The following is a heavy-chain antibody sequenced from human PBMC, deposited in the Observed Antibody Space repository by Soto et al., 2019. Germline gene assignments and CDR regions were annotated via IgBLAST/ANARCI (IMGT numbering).Heavy chain of an antibody. CDR1: GYTFTSYY. V-gene: IGHV1-46*01. J-gene: IGHJ4*02. CDR3: ARDEVGDSSGYPQTCRY. CDR2: INPSGGST. Sequence: ASVKVSCKASGYTFTSYYTHWVRQAPGQGLEWMGIINPSGGSTSYAQKFQGRVTMTRDTSTSTVYMELSSLRSEDTAVYYCARDEVGDSSGYPQTCRYWGQGTLVTVSS. D-gene: IGHD3-22*01.